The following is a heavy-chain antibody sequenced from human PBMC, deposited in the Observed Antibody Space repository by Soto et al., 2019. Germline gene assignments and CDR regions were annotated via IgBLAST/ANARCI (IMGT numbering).Heavy chain of an antibody. CDR3: TLWFAEPHFLDY. V-gene: IGHV1-69*12. Sequence: QVQLVQSGAEVKKPGSSVKVSCKASGGTFSSFGISWVRQAPGQGLEWMGGIIPIFGTTNYAQKFQDRVTITADESTSTAFMELSSLKSEDTAVHYCTLWFAEPHFLDYWGQGTLVTVSS. CDR1: GGTFSSFG. D-gene: IGHD3-10*01. CDR2: IIPIFGTT. J-gene: IGHJ4*02.